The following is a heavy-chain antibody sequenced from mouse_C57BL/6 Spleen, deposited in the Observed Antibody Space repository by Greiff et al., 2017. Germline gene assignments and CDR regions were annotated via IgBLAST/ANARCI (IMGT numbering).Heavy chain of an antibody. V-gene: IGHV1-67*01. Sequence: VQLQESGPELVRPGVSVKISCKGSGYTFTDYAMHWVKQSHAKSLEWIGVISTYYGDASYNQKFKDKATMTVDKSSSTAYMELARLTSADSAVYYWARGDYYGGVYYFDYWGQGTTLTVSS. J-gene: IGHJ2*01. CDR1: GYTFTDYA. CDR3: ARGDYYGGVYYFDY. D-gene: IGHD1-1*01. CDR2: ISTYYGDA.